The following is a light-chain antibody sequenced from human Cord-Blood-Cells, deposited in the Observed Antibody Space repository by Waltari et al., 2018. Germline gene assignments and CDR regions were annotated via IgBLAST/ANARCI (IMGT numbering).Light chain of an antibody. CDR3: QQSYSTPFT. CDR1: QSISSY. J-gene: IGKJ4*01. CDR2: AAS. Sequence: DIQMTQSPSSLSASVGDRVTITCRASQSISSYLNWYQQKPGKAPQLLIYAASSLQSGVPSRFSGSESGTDFTLTISSLQPEDFATYYCQQSYSTPFTFGGGTKVEIK. V-gene: IGKV1-39*01.